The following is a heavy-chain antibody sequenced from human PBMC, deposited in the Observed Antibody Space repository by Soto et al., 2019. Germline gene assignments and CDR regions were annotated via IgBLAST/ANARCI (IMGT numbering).Heavy chain of an antibody. CDR3: ARDLAYIREY. V-gene: IGHV1-18*01. Sequence: GASVKVSCKASGYTFTSYCMSWVRQAPGQGLEWMGWISTAHSDIGYAQKFQGRVTMTTDTSTSTAFMEMRSLTSDDTAVYYCARDLAYIREYWGQGTQVTVSS. CDR1: GYTFTSYC. CDR2: ISTAHSDI. D-gene: IGHD3-10*01. J-gene: IGHJ4*02.